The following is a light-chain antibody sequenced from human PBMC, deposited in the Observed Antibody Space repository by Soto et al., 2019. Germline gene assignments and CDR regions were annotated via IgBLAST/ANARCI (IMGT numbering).Light chain of an antibody. J-gene: IGKJ1*01. V-gene: IGKV3-20*01. Sequence: EIVLTQSPGTLSLSPGERATLFCRASLTVTNNYIAWYQQKPGQPPRLLIDDASRRASGIPDRFSGSGSGTDFTLTISRLEPEDFAVYYCQQCATSPLTFGQGTKVDIK. CDR3: QQCATSPLT. CDR2: DAS. CDR1: LTVTNNY.